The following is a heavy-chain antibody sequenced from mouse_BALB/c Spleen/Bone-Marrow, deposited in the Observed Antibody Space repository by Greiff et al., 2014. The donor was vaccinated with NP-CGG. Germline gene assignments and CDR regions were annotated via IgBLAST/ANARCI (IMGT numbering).Heavy chain of an antibody. CDR1: GHTFTSYW. J-gene: IGHJ2*01. CDR3: ARNFPFDY. V-gene: IGHV1-87*01. CDR2: IYPGDGDT. Sequence: VQLQQSGAELARPGASVKLSCKASGHTFTSYWMQWVKQRPGQGLEWIGAIYPGDGDTGYTQKFKGKATLTADKSSTTAYMQLSSLTSEDSAVYYCARNFPFDYWGQGTTLTVSS.